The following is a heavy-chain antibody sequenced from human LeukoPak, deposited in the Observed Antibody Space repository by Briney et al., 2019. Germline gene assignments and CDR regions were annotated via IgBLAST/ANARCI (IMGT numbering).Heavy chain of an antibody. J-gene: IGHJ4*02. CDR1: GFTFSSYS. CDR2: ISSSSSYI. CDR3: ARDSRHYWFGEFPLLDY. Sequence: GGSLRLSCAASGFTFSSYSMNWVRQAPGKGLEWVSSISSSSSYIYYADSVKGRFTISRDNAKNSLYLQMNSLRAEDTAVYYCARDSRHYWFGEFPLLDYWGQGTLVTVSS. V-gene: IGHV3-21*01. D-gene: IGHD3-10*01.